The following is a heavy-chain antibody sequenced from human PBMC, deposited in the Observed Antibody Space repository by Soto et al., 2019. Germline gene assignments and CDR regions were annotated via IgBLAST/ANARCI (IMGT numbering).Heavy chain of an antibody. D-gene: IGHD4-17*01. V-gene: IGHV1-3*01. CDR2: INAGNGNT. J-gene: IGHJ6*02. CDR3: ARGAQDYGDYSNYYYGMDV. Sequence: ASVKVSCKASGYTFTSYAMHWLRQAPGQRLEWMGWINAGNGNTKYSQKFQGRVTITRDTSASTAYMELSSLRSEDTAVYYCARGAQDYGDYSNYYYGMDVWGQGTTVTVSS. CDR1: GYTFTSYA.